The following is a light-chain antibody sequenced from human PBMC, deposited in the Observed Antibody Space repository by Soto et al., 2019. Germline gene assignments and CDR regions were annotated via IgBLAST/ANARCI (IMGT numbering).Light chain of an antibody. Sequence: DIQMTQSPSSLSASVGDRVTITCRASQSISSYLNWYQQKPGKAPKLLIYAASSLQSEVPSRFNHSESGTDFTITISSPQPEDFATYQCQQSYTTPHFPFGGGTQVEIK. CDR2: AAS. CDR3: QQSYTTPHFP. V-gene: IGKV1-39*01. CDR1: QSISSY. J-gene: IGKJ4*01.